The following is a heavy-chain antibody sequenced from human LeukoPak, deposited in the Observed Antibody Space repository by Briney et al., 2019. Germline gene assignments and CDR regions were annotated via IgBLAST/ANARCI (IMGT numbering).Heavy chain of an antibody. CDR3: ARDGLSIRGDYPYYFDY. D-gene: IGHD4-11*01. Sequence: PGTSLRLSCAASGFTFSTYGMHWVRQAPGKGLEWVAVIWEDGTNVHYADSVKGRFTISRDNSKDTVDLQMNSLKTEDTAVYYCARDGLSIRGDYPYYFDYWGQGILVTVSS. J-gene: IGHJ4*02. V-gene: IGHV3-33*01. CDR2: IWEDGTNV. CDR1: GFTFSTYG.